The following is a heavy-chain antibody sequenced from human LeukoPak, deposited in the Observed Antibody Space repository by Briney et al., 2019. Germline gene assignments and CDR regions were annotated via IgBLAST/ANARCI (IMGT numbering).Heavy chain of an antibody. V-gene: IGHV4-59*11. J-gene: IGHJ3*02. D-gene: IGHD4-17*01. CDR1: GDSFRSHY. CDR2: ISHIGRT. Sequence: TETLSLTCAVSGDSFRSHYWTWIRQSPGTALEWIGYISHIGRTNYNPSLKSRVTISIDTSKNQFSLKLRSVTAADTAVYYCARDLVTVTKGFDIWGQGTMVSVSS. CDR3: ARDLVTVTKGFDI.